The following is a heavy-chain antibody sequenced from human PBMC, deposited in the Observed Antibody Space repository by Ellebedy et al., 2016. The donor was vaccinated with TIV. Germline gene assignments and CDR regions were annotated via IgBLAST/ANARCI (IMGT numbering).Heavy chain of an antibody. J-gene: IGHJ4*02. CDR1: GGSFSGYY. Sequence: SETLSLXCAVYGGSFSGYYWSWIRQPPGKGLEWIGEINHSGSTNYNPSLKSRVTISVDTSKNQFSLKLSSVTAADTAVYYCARGRGGSYSYWGQGTLVTVSS. V-gene: IGHV4-34*01. D-gene: IGHD3-16*01. CDR3: ARGRGGSYSY. CDR2: INHSGST.